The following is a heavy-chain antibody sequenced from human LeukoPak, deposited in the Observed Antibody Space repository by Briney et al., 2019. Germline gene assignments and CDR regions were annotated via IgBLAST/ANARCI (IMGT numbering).Heavy chain of an antibody. D-gene: IGHD3-9*01. CDR2: INPNSGGT. Sequence: ASVKVSCKASGYTFTGYYMHWVRQAPGQGLEWMGWINPNSGGTNYAQKFQGRVTMTRDMSTSTVYMALSSLRSEDTAVYYCARDRRGAATGSYVFDYWGQGTLVTVSS. J-gene: IGHJ4*02. V-gene: IGHV1-2*02. CDR1: GYTFTGYY. CDR3: ARDRRGAATGSYVFDY.